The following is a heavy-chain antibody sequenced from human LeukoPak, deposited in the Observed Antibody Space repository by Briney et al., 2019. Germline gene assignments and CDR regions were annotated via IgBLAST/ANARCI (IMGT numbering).Heavy chain of an antibody. CDR3: ARAVGPFDY. CDR2: IWNDGSNK. V-gene: IGHV3-33*01. J-gene: IGHJ4*02. D-gene: IGHD3/OR15-3a*01. Sequence: GGSLRLSCAASGFTFSTYGMHWLRQAPGKGLEWVAVIWNDGSNKYYADSVKGRFTISRDNSEDTLNLQMNSLRVDDTAVYYCARAVGPFDYWGQGTLVTVSS. CDR1: GFTFSTYG.